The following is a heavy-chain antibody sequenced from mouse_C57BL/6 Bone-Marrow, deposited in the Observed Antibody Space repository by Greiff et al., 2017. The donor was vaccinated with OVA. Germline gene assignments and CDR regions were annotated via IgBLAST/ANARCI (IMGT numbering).Heavy chain of an antibody. CDR2: INPNYGTT. CDR1: GYSFTDYN. CDR3: AGYGSSPYYFDY. J-gene: IGHJ2*01. D-gene: IGHD1-1*01. V-gene: IGHV1-39*01. Sequence: VHVKQSGPELVKPGASVKISCKASGYSFTDYNMNWVKQSNGKSLEWIGVINPNYGTTSYNQKFKGKATLTVDQSSSTAYMQLNSLTSEDSAVYYCAGYGSSPYYFDYWGQGTTLTVSS.